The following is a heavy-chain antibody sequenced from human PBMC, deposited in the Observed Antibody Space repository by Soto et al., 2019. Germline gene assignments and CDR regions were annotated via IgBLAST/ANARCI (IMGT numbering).Heavy chain of an antibody. V-gene: IGHV1-58*01. CDR3: AADRITGGEVVAADYYYYGMDV. CDR2: IVVGSGNT. Sequence: GASVKVSCKASGFTFTSSAVQWVRQARGQRLEWIGWIVVGSGNTNYAQKFQERVTITRDMSTSTAYMELSSLRSEDTAVYYCAADRITGGEVVAADYYYYGMDVWGQGTTVTVSS. J-gene: IGHJ6*02. D-gene: IGHD2-15*01. CDR1: GFTFTSSA.